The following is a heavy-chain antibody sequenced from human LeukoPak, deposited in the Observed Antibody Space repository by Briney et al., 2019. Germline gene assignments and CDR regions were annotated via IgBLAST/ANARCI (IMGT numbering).Heavy chain of an antibody. J-gene: IGHJ6*03. V-gene: IGHV4-59*01. CDR2: ISYSGST. Sequence: SETLSLTCTVSGGSISSYYWNWIRQPPGKGLEWIGSISYSGSTNYNPSLESRVTISVDTSKNQISLKLSSVTAADTAIYYCARAPERWYSYGSYTYHYMDVWGRGTTVTVSS. CDR3: ARAPERWYSYGSYTYHYMDV. CDR1: GGSISSYY. D-gene: IGHD3-10*01.